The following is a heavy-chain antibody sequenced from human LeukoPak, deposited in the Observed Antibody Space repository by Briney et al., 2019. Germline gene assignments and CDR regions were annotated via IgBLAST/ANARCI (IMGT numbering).Heavy chain of an antibody. D-gene: IGHD1-14*01. CDR2: IKSRSDDGTR. Sequence: TPGGSLRLSCEASGFTFSKVWMSWVRQAPGKGLEWVGRIKSRSDDGTRDYAPPVRGRFTISRDDSKSTVYLQMGSLRSEDTGVYYCCGTRGDLWGQGTLVTVSS. V-gene: IGHV3-15*01. CDR1: GFTFSKVW. J-gene: IGHJ5*02. CDR3: CGTRGDL.